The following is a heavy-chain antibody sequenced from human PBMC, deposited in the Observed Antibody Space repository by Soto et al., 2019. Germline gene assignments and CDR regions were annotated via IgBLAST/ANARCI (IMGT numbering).Heavy chain of an antibody. CDR2: ISAYNGNT. CDR1: GYTFTSYG. Sequence: ASVKVSCKASGYTFTSYGISWVRQAHGQGLEWMGWISAYNGNTNYAQKLQGRVTMTTDTSTSTAYMELRSLRSDDTAVYYCAKVGYYYDSSGYFDYWGQGTLVTVSS. V-gene: IGHV1-18*01. J-gene: IGHJ4*02. D-gene: IGHD3-22*01. CDR3: AKVGYYYDSSGYFDY.